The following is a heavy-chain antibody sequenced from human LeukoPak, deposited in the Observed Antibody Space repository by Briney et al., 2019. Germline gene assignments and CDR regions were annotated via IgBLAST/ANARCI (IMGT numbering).Heavy chain of an antibody. Sequence: SETLSLTCTVSGGSIGSYYWSWIRQPPGKGLEWIGYISYSGSTNYNPSLKSRVTISVDTSKNQFSLKLSSVTAADTAVYYCARDRIAAAEGNWFDPWGQGTLVTVSS. CDR3: ARDRIAAAEGNWFDP. CDR1: GGSIGSYY. D-gene: IGHD6-13*01. CDR2: ISYSGST. J-gene: IGHJ5*02. V-gene: IGHV4-59*01.